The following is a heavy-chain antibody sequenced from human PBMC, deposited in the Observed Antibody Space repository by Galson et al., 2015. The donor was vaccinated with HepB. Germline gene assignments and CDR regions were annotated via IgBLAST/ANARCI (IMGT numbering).Heavy chain of an antibody. V-gene: IGHV3-23*01. J-gene: IGHJ6*02. CDR3: AKDRHCSSTSCYTNYYYYGMDV. CDR2: ISGSGGST. D-gene: IGHD2-2*02. CDR1: GFTFSSYA. Sequence: SLRLSCAASGFTFSSYAMSWVRQAPGKGLEWVSAISGSGGSTYYADSVKGRFTISRDNSKNTLYLQMNSLRAEDTAVYYCAKDRHCSSTSCYTNYYYYGMDVWGQGTTVTVSS.